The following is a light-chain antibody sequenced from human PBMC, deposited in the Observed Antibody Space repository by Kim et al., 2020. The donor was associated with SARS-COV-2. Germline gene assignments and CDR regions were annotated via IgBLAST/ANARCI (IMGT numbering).Light chain of an antibody. CDR3: ASFTSSTTWV. Sequence: QSAMTQPASVSGSPGQSSTISCTGTSSDVGGYIHVSWYQQHPGKAPKLIIYDVSKRPSGASDRLSGSKSANTASLTISGLQAEDEAEYYCASFTSSTTWVFGGGTQLTVL. V-gene: IGLV2-14*01. J-gene: IGLJ3*02. CDR2: DVS. CDR1: SSDVGGYIH.